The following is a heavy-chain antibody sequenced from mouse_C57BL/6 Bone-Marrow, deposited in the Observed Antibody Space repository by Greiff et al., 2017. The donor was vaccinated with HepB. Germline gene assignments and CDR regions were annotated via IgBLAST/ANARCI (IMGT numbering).Heavy chain of an antibody. CDR1: GFPFSNYY. V-gene: IGHV5-12*01. Sequence: EVMLVESGGGLVQPGGSLKLSCAASGFPFSNYYMYWVRQTPEKRLEWVAYISNVGGRTYYPDTVKGRFTISRDNAKNTLYLQMSRLKSEDTAMYYCARQAVYAMDYWGQGTSVTVSS. J-gene: IGHJ4*01. CDR3: ARQAVYAMDY. CDR2: ISNVGGRT.